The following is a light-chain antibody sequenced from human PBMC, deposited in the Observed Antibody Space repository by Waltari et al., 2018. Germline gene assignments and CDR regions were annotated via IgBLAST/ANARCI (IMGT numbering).Light chain of an antibody. J-gene: IGKJ4*01. CDR3: QQYNSYVLT. CDR2: KAS. V-gene: IGKV1-5*03. CDR1: QDISSW. Sequence: TCRASQDISSWLAWYEQKPGKAPKLLIYKASTLESGVPSRFSGSGSGTEFTLTSSSLQPDDFATYYCQQYNSYVLTFGGGTKVEIK.